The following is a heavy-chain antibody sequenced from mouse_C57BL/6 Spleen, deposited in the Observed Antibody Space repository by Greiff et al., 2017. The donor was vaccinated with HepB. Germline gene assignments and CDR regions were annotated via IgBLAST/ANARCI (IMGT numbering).Heavy chain of an antibody. J-gene: IGHJ1*03. CDR3: AREDGTTEGYFDV. CDR2: ISYDGSN. V-gene: IGHV3-6*01. D-gene: IGHD1-1*01. Sequence: EVKLMESGPGLVKPSQSLSLTCSVTGYSITSGYYWNWIRQFPGNKLEWMGYISYDGSNNYNPSLKNRISITRDTSKNQFFLKLNSVTTEDTATYYCAREDGTTEGYFDVWGTGTTVTVSS. CDR1: GYSITSGYY.